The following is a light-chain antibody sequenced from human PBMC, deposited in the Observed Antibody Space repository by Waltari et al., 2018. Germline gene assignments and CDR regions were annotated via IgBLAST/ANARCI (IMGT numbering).Light chain of an antibody. J-gene: IGLJ3*02. CDR3: ATWDDSLTAWV. V-gene: IGLV1-47*01. CDR2: RNN. Sequence: QSVLTQPPSTSGTPGQRVTISCSGSSSHIGPYYVYWYHQLPGTAPKLLIYRNNQPPSGVPDRFSGSKSGTSASLAISGLRSEDEADYYCATWDDSLTAWVFGGGTKLTVL. CDR1: SSHIGPYY.